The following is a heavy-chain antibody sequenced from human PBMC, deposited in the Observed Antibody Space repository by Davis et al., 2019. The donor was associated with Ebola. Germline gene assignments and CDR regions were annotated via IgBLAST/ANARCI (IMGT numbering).Heavy chain of an antibody. CDR2: IYYNGNT. V-gene: IGHV4-59*01. CDR3: ARDIGLELRRPYHYGLDV. D-gene: IGHD1-26*01. J-gene: IGHJ6*04. Sequence: SETLSLTCAVYGGSFSGYYWSWIRQAPGKGLEWIGDIYYNGNTNYNPSLKSRVTISVDTARNQFSLKLTSVTTPDTAVYYCARDIGLELRRPYHYGLDVWGTGTTVTVSS. CDR1: GGSFSGYY.